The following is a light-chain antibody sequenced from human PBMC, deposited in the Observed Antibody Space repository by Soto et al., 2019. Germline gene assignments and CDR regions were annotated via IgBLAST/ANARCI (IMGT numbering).Light chain of an antibody. Sequence: ENVLTQSPGTLSLSPGERATLSCRASQSVSNNYLAWYQQKPGQAPRLLIYGASSRATGIPDRFSGSGSGTEFTLTISRLEPEDFAVYYCQQYDSSRTFGQGTNVEIK. J-gene: IGKJ1*01. CDR1: QSVSNNY. CDR2: GAS. V-gene: IGKV3-20*01. CDR3: QQYDSSRT.